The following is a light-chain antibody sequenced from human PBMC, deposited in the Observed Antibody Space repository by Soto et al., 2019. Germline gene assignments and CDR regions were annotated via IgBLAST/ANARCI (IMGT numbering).Light chain of an antibody. CDR1: SSDVDTYKY. CDR3: CSYAGSTTRVL. V-gene: IGLV2-14*01. Sequence: QSALTQPASVSGSPGQSITISCTGTSSDVDTYKYVSWYQQHPGKAPKLMIYEVSHRPSGVSDRFSSSKSGNTASLTISGLQAEDEADYYCCSYAGSTTRVLFGGGTKLTVL. J-gene: IGLJ2*01. CDR2: EVS.